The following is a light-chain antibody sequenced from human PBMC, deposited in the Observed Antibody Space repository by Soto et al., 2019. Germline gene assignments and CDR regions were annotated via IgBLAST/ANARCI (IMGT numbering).Light chain of an antibody. CDR3: QQYNNWPPWT. J-gene: IGKJ1*01. V-gene: IGKV3-15*01. Sequence: EIVMTQSPATLSVSPGERATLSCRASQSVSSNLAWYQQKPGQAPRLLIYGASTRATGIPARFSGSGSGTEFNLTISNLQSEDFSVYYCQQYNNWPPWTFGQGSKVEIE. CDR2: GAS. CDR1: QSVSSN.